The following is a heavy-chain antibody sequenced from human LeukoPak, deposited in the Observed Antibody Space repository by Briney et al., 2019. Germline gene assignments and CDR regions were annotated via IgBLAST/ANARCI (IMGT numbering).Heavy chain of an antibody. CDR1: GGSFSGYY. CDR3: ARGWIQLWLRSPYFDY. V-gene: IGHV4-34*01. CDR2: INHSGST. Sequence: PSETPSLTCAVYGGSFSGYYWSWIRQPPGKGLEWIGEINHSGSTNYNPSLKSRVTISVDTSKNQFSLKLSSVTAADTAVYYCARGWIQLWLRSPYFDYWGQGTLVTVSS. D-gene: IGHD5-18*01. J-gene: IGHJ4*02.